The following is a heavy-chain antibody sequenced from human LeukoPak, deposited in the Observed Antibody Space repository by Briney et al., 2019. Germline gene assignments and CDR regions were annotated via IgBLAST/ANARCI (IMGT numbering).Heavy chain of an antibody. Sequence: SQTLSLTCAVSGDSFSSTSAAWNWLRQSPSRGLEWLGRTYYRSKWYNDYTVSVKSRITITPDTSKNQFSLQLDSVTPEDTAVYYCARKVTHSAFDIWGQGTIVTVSS. CDR3: ARKVTHSAFDI. CDR2: TYYRSKWYN. J-gene: IGHJ3*02. V-gene: IGHV6-1*01. D-gene: IGHD4-11*01. CDR1: GDSFSSTSAA.